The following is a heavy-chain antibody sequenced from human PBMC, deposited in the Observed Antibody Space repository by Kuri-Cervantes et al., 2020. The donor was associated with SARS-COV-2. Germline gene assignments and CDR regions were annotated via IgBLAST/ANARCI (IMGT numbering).Heavy chain of an antibody. J-gene: IGHJ4*02. CDR3: AKAGGGSSSSPFFDY. V-gene: IGHV3-33*08. Sequence: GESLEIPCPASGFTFSSYAMHWVRQAPGKGLEWVAVIWYDGSNKYYADSVKGRFTISRDNSKNTVYLQMNSLRAEDTAVYLCAKAGGGSSSSPFFDYWGQGTLVTVSS. CDR2: IWYDGSNK. D-gene: IGHD6-6*01. CDR1: GFTFSSYA.